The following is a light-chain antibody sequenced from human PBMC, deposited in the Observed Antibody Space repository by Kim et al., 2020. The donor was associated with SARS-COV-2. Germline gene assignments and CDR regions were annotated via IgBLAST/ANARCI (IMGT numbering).Light chain of an antibody. Sequence: AIQMTQSPSSLTASAGDRVNITCRASQGISSYLAWYQQKPGKAPKLLIYAASALQGGVPSRFSGSGSGTDFTLTISSLQSEDFATYYCQKYNSDPWTFGQGTKVDIK. CDR1: QGISSY. J-gene: IGKJ1*01. CDR2: AAS. V-gene: IGKV1-8*01. CDR3: QKYNSDPWT.